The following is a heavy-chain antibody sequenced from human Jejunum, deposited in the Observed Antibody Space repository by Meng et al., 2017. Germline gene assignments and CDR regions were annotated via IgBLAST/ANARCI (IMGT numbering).Heavy chain of an antibody. J-gene: IGHJ4*02. CDR2: IYYTGSA. Sequence: QVQLQESGPGLVTPSQTLSLTCTVSGDSISSGGHYWGWIRQHPGKGLEWIGYIYYTGSAYYNPSLESRVTLSVDTSNNQFSLRLNSVTAADTAVYYCAREGQLMLGLVDYWGQGTLVTVSS. V-gene: IGHV4-31*03. CDR3: AREGQLMLGLVDY. D-gene: IGHD2-2*01. CDR1: GDSISSGGHY.